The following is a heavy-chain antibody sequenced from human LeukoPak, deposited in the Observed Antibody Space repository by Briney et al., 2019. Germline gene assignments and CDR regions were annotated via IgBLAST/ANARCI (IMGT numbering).Heavy chain of an antibody. CDR1: GFTFRSYW. J-gene: IGHJ4*02. Sequence: PGGSLRLSCAASGFTFRSYWMTWVRQAPGKGLEWVANINQDGSKEYHLDSVKGRFTISRDNDKNSLYLQVNSLRAEDTAVYYCAKGGYINGYDYWGQGTLVSVSS. CDR3: AKGGYINGYDY. D-gene: IGHD5-18*01. CDR2: INQDGSKE. V-gene: IGHV3-7*01.